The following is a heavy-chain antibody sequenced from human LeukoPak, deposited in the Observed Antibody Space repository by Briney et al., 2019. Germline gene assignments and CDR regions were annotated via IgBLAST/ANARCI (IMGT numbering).Heavy chain of an antibody. CDR3: ARDLGGYSDGSYYYYMDV. D-gene: IGHD5-18*01. CDR1: GGSISSSSYY. J-gene: IGHJ6*03. CDR2: IYYSGST. Sequence: SETLSLTCTVSGGSISSSSYYWGWIRQPPGKGLEWIGSIYYSGSTYYNPSLKSRVTISVDTSKNQFSLKLSSVTAADTAVYYCARDLGGYSDGSYYYYMDVWGKGTTVTVSS. V-gene: IGHV4-39*07.